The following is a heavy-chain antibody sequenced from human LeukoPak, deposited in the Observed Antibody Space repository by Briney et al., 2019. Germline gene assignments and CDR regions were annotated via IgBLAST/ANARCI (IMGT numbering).Heavy chain of an antibody. Sequence: PGGSLRLSCEASGSTLSDNYMSWVRQAPGKGLEWISVVYRGGGTHYADSVKGRFTMSRDTSRNTLYLQMSDLRDEDTAVYFCAWPSDSSGYSFNYCGHGTLVTVSS. CDR2: VYRGGGT. D-gene: IGHD3-22*01. J-gene: IGHJ4*01. V-gene: IGHV3-53*01. CDR3: AWPSDSSGYSFNY. CDR1: GSTLSDNY.